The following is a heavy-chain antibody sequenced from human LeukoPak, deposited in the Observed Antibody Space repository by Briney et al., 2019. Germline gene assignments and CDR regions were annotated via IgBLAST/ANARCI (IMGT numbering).Heavy chain of an antibody. V-gene: IGHV1-24*01. J-gene: IGHJ6*02. CDR1: GYTLTELS. CDR3: ATMPPLLLWFGELFGYYYYGMDV. D-gene: IGHD3-10*01. Sequence: GASVKVSCTVSGYTLTELSMHWVRQAPGKRLEWMGGFDPEDGETIYAQKFQGRVTMTEDTSTDTAYMELSSLRSEDTAVYYCATMPPLLLWFGELFGYYYYGMDVWGQGTTVTVSS. CDR2: FDPEDGET.